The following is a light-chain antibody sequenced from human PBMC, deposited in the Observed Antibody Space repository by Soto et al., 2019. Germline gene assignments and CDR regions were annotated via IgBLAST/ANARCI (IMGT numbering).Light chain of an antibody. Sequence: DIQMTQSPSTLSASVGDRVTITCRASQSISSWLAWYQQKPGKAPKLLIHEASRLESGVPSRFSGSESGTEFTLTISGLYAEDFATYYCQQYNNFPLTFGGGTRVEIK. J-gene: IGKJ4*01. CDR3: QQYNNFPLT. CDR1: QSISSW. CDR2: EAS. V-gene: IGKV1-5*01.